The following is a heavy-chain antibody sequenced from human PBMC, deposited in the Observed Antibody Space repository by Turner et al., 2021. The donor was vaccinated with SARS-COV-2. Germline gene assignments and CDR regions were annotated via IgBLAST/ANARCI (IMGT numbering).Heavy chain of an antibody. V-gene: IGHV3-23*01. CDR3: SRSPLHRYDAYYFFMDF. CDR2: ISGSGSST. Sequence: EVPLLESGGNLVQPEESMRLSCAASGFTFRTYAMIWVRQAPGDGLEWVSVISGSGSSTYFADSVRGRCTISRYYSNNTLFLQINSLRAEDTAVYSCSRSPLHRYDAYYFFMDFCGKGSTVTFSS. J-gene: IGHJ6*03. D-gene: IGHD3-16*01. CDR1: GFTFRTYA.